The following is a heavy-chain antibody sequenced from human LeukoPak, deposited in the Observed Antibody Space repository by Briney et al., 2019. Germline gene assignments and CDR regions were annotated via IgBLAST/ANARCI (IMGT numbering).Heavy chain of an antibody. CDR2: ISGSGGST. D-gene: IGHD2-2*02. CDR1: GFTFSSYA. J-gene: IGHJ6*02. Sequence: GGSLRLSCAVSGFTFSSYAMSWVRQAPGKGLEWVSAISGSGGSTYYADSVKGRFTTSRDNSKNTLYLQMNSLRAEDTAVYYCARGCSSTSCYTFLQTYGMDVWGQGTTVTVSS. CDR3: ARGCSSTSCYTFLQTYGMDV. V-gene: IGHV3-23*01.